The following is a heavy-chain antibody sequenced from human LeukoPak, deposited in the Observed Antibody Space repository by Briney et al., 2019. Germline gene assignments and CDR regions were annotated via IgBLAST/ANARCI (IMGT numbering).Heavy chain of an antibody. D-gene: IGHD5-18*01. CDR1: GYSFTSYW. CDR2: IYPGDSEI. V-gene: IGHV5-51*01. CDR3: ARRYSYGSLRAFDI. J-gene: IGHJ3*02. Sequence: SGESLKISCQASGYSFTSYWIAWVRQMPGKGLEWMGIIYPGDSEIRYSPSFQGQVTISADKSISTAYLQWSSLKASDTAMYYCARRYSYGSLRAFDIWGQGTMVTVS.